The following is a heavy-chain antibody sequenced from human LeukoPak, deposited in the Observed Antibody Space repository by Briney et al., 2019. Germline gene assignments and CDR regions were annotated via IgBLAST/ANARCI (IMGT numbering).Heavy chain of an antibody. CDR1: GFTFSSYA. D-gene: IGHD5-12*01. V-gene: IGHV3-23*01. Sequence: GGSLRLSCEASGFTFSSYAMSWVRQAPGKGLEWVSAISYSGRSTYYADSVKGRFTISRDNSKNTLYLQMNSLRAEDTAVYYCAKDRTKVATKNWYFDLWGRGTLVTVSS. CDR2: ISYSGRST. J-gene: IGHJ2*01. CDR3: AKDRTKVATKNWYFDL.